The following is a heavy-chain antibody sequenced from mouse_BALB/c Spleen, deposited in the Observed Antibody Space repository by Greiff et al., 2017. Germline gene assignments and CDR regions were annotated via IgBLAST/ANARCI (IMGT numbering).Heavy chain of an antibody. CDR3: ARSGKYEGGV. CDR1: GYAFSSSW. Sequence: VQLQQSGPELVKPGASVKISCKASGYAFSSSWMNWVKQRPGQGLEWIGRIYPGDGDTNYNGKFKGKATLTADKSSSTAYMQLSSLTSVDSAVYFCARSGKYEGGVWGAGTTVTVSS. D-gene: IGHD2-14*01. V-gene: IGHV1-82*01. J-gene: IGHJ1*01. CDR2: IYPGDGDT.